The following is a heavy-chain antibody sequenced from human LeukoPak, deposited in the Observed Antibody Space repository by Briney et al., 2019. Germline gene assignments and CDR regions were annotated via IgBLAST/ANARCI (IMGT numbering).Heavy chain of an antibody. D-gene: IGHD6-13*01. V-gene: IGHV3-53*01. CDR2: IYSGGST. CDR3: AKDIEVHLAAALDY. Sequence: PGGSLRLSCAASGFTVSSNYMSWVRQAPGKGLEWVSVIYSGGSTYYADSVKGRFTISRDNSKNTLYLQMNSLRAEDTAVYYCAKDIEVHLAAALDYWGQGTLVTVSS. CDR1: GFTVSSNY. J-gene: IGHJ4*02.